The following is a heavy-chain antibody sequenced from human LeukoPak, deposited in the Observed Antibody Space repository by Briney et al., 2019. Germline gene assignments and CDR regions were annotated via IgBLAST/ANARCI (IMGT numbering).Heavy chain of an antibody. D-gene: IGHD1-26*01. CDR2: ISSSSSYI. CDR1: GFTFSSYS. J-gene: IGHJ4*02. Sequence: GGSLRLSCAASGFTFSSYSMNWVRQAPGKGLEWVSSISSSSSYIYYADSVKGRFTISRDNAKNSLYLQMNSLRAEDTAVYYCARVIVGAKALGDYWGQGTLVTVPS. V-gene: IGHV3-21*01. CDR3: ARVIVGAKALGDY.